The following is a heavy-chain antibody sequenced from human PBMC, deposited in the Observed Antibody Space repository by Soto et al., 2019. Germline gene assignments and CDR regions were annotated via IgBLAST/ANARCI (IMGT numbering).Heavy chain of an antibody. CDR3: ARVEAAAGPPMGYFDY. J-gene: IGHJ4*02. V-gene: IGHV4-34*01. D-gene: IGHD6-13*01. CDR1: GGSFSGYY. Sequence: SETLSLTCAVYGGSFSGYYWSWIRQPPGKGLEWIGEINHSGSTNYNPSLKSRVTISVDTSKNQFSLKLSSVTAADTAVYYCARVEAAAGPPMGYFDYWGQGTLVTVSS. CDR2: INHSGST.